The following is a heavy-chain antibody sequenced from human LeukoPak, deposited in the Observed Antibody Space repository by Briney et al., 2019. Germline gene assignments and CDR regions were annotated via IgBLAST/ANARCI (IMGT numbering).Heavy chain of an antibody. D-gene: IGHD5-24*01. J-gene: IGHJ4*02. CDR3: ARGNYLQSLDY. Sequence: SETLSLTCTVSGGSISSYYWSWIRQPPGKGLEWIGYIYYSGSTNYNPSLKSRVTISVDTSKNQFSLKLSSVTAADTAVYYCARGNYLQSLDYWGQGTLVTVSS. CDR2: IYYSGST. V-gene: IGHV4-59*01. CDR1: GGSISSYY.